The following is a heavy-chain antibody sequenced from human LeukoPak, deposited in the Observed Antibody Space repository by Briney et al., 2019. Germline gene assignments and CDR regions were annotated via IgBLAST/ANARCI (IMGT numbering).Heavy chain of an antibody. V-gene: IGHV1-69*13. J-gene: IGHJ1*01. CDR2: IIPIFGTA. CDR3: ARSQSYYYDSSGGSEYFQH. D-gene: IGHD3-22*01. Sequence: ASVNVSCKASGGTFSSYAISWVRQAPGQGLEWMGGIIPIFGTANYAQKFQGRVTITADESTSTAYMELSSLRSEDTAVYYCARSQSYYYDSSGGSEYFQHWGQGTLVTVSS. CDR1: GGTFSSYA.